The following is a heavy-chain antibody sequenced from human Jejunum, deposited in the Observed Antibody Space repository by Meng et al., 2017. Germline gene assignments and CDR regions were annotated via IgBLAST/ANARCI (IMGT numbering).Heavy chain of an antibody. CDR3: ARDHMGSLDY. CDR1: GGSVSSAGYQ. J-gene: IGHJ4*02. D-gene: IGHD1-26*01. V-gene: IGHV4-61*08. Sequence: QGQPQESGPGLVRPSVTLSLICSVTGGSVSSAGYQWGWIRQPPGKGLEWIGYASTNYNPSLKSRVTISVDTSKNQFSLRLTSVTAADTAVYYCARDHMGSLDYWGQGILVTVSS. CDR2: AST.